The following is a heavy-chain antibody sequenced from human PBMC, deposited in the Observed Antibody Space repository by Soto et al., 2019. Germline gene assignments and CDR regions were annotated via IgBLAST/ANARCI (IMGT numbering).Heavy chain of an antibody. J-gene: IGHJ4*02. D-gene: IGHD6-13*01. CDR1: GFTLSNYG. V-gene: IGHV3-33*01. CDR2: IWYDGSNE. CDR3: ARGCDSSNWSRPFDF. Sequence: QVQLVESGGGVVQRGRSLRLSCGASGFTLSNYGMHWVRRAPGKGLEWVAVIWYDGSNEYYADSVKGRFTISRDISKNTLYLQMNDLRDEDTAVYYCARGCDSSNWSRPFDFWGQGTLSTVSS.